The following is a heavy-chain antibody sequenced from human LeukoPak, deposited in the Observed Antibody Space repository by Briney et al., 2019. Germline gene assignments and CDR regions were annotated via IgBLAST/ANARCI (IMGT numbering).Heavy chain of an antibody. CDR2: IRSKANSYAT. CDR3: ITMVRGDYYYYGMDV. V-gene: IGHV3-73*01. D-gene: IGHD3-10*01. CDR1: GFTFSGSA. J-gene: IGHJ6*04. Sequence: GGSMKLSCAGSGFTFSGSAMHWVRQASGKGLEWVGRIRSKANSYATAYAASVKGRFTISRDDSKNTAYLQMNSLKTEDTAVYYCITMVRGDYYYYGMDVWGKGTTVTVSS.